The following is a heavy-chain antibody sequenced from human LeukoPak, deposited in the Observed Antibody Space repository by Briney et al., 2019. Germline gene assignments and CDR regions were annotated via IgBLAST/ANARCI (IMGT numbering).Heavy chain of an antibody. CDR2: ISSSSSTI. V-gene: IGHV3-48*01. J-gene: IGHJ4*02. D-gene: IGHD2-15*01. CDR1: GFTFSSYS. Sequence: GGSLRLSCAASGFTFSSYSMNWVRQAPGKGLEWVSYISSSSSTIYYADSVKGRFTISRDNAKNSLYLQMNSLRAEDTAVYYCARDLGYCSGGSCYPDNIKFDYWGQGTLVTVSS. CDR3: ARDLGYCSGGSCYPDNIKFDY.